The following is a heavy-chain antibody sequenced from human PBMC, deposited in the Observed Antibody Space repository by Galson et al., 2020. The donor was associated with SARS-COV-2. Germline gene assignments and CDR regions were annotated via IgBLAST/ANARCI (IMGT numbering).Heavy chain of an antibody. CDR2: IRGDGSET. D-gene: IGHD6-19*01. CDR1: GFTSKDYS. J-gene: IGHJ4*02. CDR3: TREGWQSGD. Sequence: GGSLRLSCLVSGFTSKDYSMNWIRQAPGKGREWVANIRGDGSETNHVDSVQGRFSISRDTAVDTLYLEMNSLRVEDTAVYYCTREGWQSGDWGQGTRVTVSS. V-gene: IGHV3-7*01.